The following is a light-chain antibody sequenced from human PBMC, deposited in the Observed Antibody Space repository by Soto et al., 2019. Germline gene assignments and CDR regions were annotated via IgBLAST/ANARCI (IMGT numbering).Light chain of an antibody. CDR3: CSYAGSYTVV. J-gene: IGLJ2*01. Sequence: QSALTQPRSVSGSPGQSVTISCTGTSSDVGGYNYVSWYQQHPGKAPKLMIYDVTKRPSGVPDRFSGSKSGNTASLTISGLQAEDVADYYCCSYAGSYTVVLGGGTQLTVL. V-gene: IGLV2-11*01. CDR1: SSDVGGYNY. CDR2: DVT.